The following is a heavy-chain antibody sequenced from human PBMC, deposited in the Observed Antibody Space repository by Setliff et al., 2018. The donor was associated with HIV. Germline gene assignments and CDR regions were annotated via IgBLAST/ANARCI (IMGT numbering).Heavy chain of an antibody. D-gene: IGHD6-19*01. CDR2: ISGSGDIT. Sequence: LRLSCAASGFTFSTYAMSWVRQAPGKGLEWVSVISGSGDITYYRESVKGRFTVSRDNSNNTGYLQMNSLRAEDTAVYYCARGHLSHIAVAGQLLGNWVDPWGQGTLVTVSS. V-gene: IGHV3-23*01. CDR1: GFTFSTYA. J-gene: IGHJ5*02. CDR3: ARGHLSHIAVAGQLLGNWVDP.